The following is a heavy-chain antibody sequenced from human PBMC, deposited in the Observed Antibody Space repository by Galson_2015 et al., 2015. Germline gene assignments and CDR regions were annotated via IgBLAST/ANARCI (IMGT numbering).Heavy chain of an antibody. J-gene: IGHJ4*02. CDR1: GFTFSSYG. CDR2: ISYDGSNK. CDR3: AKDWYYYDSSGPFDY. V-gene: IGHV3-30*18. Sequence: SLRLSCAASGFTFSSYGMHWVRQAPGKGLEWVAVISYDGSNKYYADSVKGRFTISRDNSKNTLYLQMNSLRAEDTAVYYCAKDWYYYDSSGPFDYWGQGTLVTVSS. D-gene: IGHD3-22*01.